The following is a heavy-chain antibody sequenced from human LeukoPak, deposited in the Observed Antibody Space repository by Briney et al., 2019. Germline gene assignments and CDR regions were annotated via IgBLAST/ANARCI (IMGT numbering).Heavy chain of an antibody. Sequence: GASVKVSCKASGYTFTGYYMHWVRQAPGQGLEWMGRIIPILGIANYAQKFQGRVTITADKSTSTAYMELSSLRSEDTAVYYCARDIKTFFDYWGQGTLVTVSS. J-gene: IGHJ4*02. D-gene: IGHD2/OR15-2a*01. CDR1: GYTFTGYY. CDR2: IIPILGIA. CDR3: ARDIKTFFDY. V-gene: IGHV1-69*04.